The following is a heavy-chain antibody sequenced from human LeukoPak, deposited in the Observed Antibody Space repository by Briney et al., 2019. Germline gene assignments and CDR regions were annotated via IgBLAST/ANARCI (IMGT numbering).Heavy chain of an antibody. Sequence: GGSLRLSCAASRFTFSDYYMTWIRKAPGRGLEWISYISNSGSYTNYADSVKGRFTISRDNAESSLYLQMNSLRAEDTAVYYCARGGSRGYSGYDSNWGQGTLVTVSS. J-gene: IGHJ4*02. CDR1: RFTFSDYY. D-gene: IGHD5-12*01. CDR3: ARGGSRGYSGYDSN. V-gene: IGHV3-11*05. CDR2: ISNSGSYT.